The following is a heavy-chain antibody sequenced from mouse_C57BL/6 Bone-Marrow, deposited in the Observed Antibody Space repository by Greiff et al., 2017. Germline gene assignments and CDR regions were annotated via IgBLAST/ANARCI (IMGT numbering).Heavy chain of an antibody. Sequence: EVQLQQSGPELVKPGDSVKISCKASGYSFTGYFMNWVMQSHGKSLEWIGRINPYNGDTFYNQKFKGKATLTVDKSSSTAHMELRSLTSEDSAVYYCARSVYYDYVDYWGQGTTLTVSS. J-gene: IGHJ2*01. V-gene: IGHV1-20*01. D-gene: IGHD2-4*01. CDR3: ARSVYYDYVDY. CDR1: GYSFTGYF. CDR2: INPYNGDT.